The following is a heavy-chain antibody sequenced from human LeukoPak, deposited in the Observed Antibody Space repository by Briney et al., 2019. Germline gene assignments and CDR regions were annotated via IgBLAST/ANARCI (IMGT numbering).Heavy chain of an antibody. CDR3: TRQWSNFWSEY. V-gene: IGHV4-39*01. D-gene: IGHD3-3*01. CDR1: GGSISSSAYY. Sequence: SETLSLTCTVSGGSISSSAYYWGWIRQPPGKGLEWIGSMSYSGSTNYNPSLKSRITIAVDTSKNQFFLKLSSVTAADTAVYYCTRQWSNFWSEYWGQGTLVTVSS. CDR2: MSYSGST. J-gene: IGHJ4*02.